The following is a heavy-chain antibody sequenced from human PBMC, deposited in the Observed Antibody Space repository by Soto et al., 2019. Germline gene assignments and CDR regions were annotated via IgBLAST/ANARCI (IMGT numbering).Heavy chain of an antibody. J-gene: IGHJ6*02. V-gene: IGHV3-7*01. CDR3: ARGSEVVTAAIPHYHYGMDV. CDR1: GFTFSSYW. CDR2: IKQDGSEK. Sequence: GGSLRLSCAASGFTFSSYWMSWVRQAPGKGLEWVANIKQDGSEKYYVDSVKGRFTISRDNAKNSLYLQMNSLRAEDTAVYYCARGSEVVTAAIPHYHYGMDVWGPGTTGPVS. D-gene: IGHD2-2*02.